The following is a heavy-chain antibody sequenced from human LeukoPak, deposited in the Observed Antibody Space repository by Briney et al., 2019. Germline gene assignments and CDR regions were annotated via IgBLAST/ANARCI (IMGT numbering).Heavy chain of an antibody. D-gene: IGHD1-1*01. V-gene: IGHV4-38-2*02. Sequence: SGSLSVTRTVSGFSISGGYYWGWFRQPPGKGLEWIGSIYDSGSAYYMLSFKSRVTISLITSKNCFSLRLNSVTAANPTAYYYTRGSTNRTTSYFDSWGHGTLVTVSS. CDR2: IYDSGSA. CDR3: TRGSTNRTTSYFDS. CDR1: GFSISGGYY. J-gene: IGHJ5*01.